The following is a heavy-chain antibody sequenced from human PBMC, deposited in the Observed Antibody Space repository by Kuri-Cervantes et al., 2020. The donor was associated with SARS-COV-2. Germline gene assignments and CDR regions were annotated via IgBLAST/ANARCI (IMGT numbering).Heavy chain of an antibody. Sequence: GGSLRLSCAASGFTFSNYDMNWVRQAPGKGLEWVSYISSSSRTMYNADSVKGRFTIPRDNAKNSLYLQMNSLRDEDTAVYYCARYGFGYSTFYGMDVWGQGTTVTVSS. CDR3: ARYGFGYSTFYGMDV. CDR1: GFTFSNYD. CDR2: ISSSSRTM. D-gene: IGHD6-13*01. J-gene: IGHJ6*02. V-gene: IGHV3-48*02.